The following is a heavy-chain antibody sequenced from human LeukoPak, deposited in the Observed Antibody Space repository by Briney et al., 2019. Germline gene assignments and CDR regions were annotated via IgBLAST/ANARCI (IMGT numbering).Heavy chain of an antibody. J-gene: IGHJ4*02. CDR1: GFTFSSYW. Sequence: GGSLRLSCAASGFTFSSYWMSWVRQAPGKGLEWVSAISGSGAGTYYADSVKGRFTISRDNSKNTLYLQMNSLRAEDTAVYYCAKGCSTSCYSDFDYWGRGTLVTVSS. CDR3: AKGCSTSCYSDFDY. CDR2: ISGSGAGT. D-gene: IGHD2-2*01. V-gene: IGHV3-23*01.